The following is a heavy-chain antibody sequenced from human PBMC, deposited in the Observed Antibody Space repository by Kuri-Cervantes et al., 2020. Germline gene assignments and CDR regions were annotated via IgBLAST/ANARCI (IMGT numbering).Heavy chain of an antibody. CDR1: GGSFSGYY. V-gene: IGHV4-34*01. J-gene: IGHJ6*03. CDR2: INHTGST. Sequence: SETLSLTCAVYGGSFSGYYWSWIRQPPGKGLEWIGEINHTGSTYYNPSLKSRVTISVDTSKNQFSLRLSSLAAADMAIYYCARTPLSTVAYMDVWGKGTTVTVSS. CDR3: ARTPLSTVAYMDV. D-gene: IGHD4-23*01.